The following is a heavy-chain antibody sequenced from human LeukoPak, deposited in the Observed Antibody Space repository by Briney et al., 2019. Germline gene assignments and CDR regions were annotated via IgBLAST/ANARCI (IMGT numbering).Heavy chain of an antibody. Sequence: GASVKVSCKASGYAFTIYGISWVRQAPGQGLEWMGWISGYTGNTNYAQKLQGRVTMTTDTSTRTAYMELGSLRSDDTAVYYCAREGGRSGSNYYYMDVWGQGTTVIVSS. J-gene: IGHJ6*03. CDR2: ISGYTGNT. V-gene: IGHV1-18*01. CDR3: AREGGRSGSNYYYMDV. CDR1: GYAFTIYG. D-gene: IGHD3-16*01.